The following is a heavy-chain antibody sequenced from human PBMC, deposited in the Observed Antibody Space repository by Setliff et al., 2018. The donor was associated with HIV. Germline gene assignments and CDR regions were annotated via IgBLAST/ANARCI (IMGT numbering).Heavy chain of an antibody. CDR3: ARGVRDNSGWSSYYFDY. J-gene: IGHJ4*02. D-gene: IGHD6-19*01. CDR1: GGSISSYY. V-gene: IGHV4-59*01. Sequence: SETLSLTCTVSGGSISSYYWSWIRKPPGKGLEWIGYIYYSGSTNYNPSLKSRVTISVDTSKNQFSLKLSSVTAADTAVYYCARGVRDNSGWSSYYFDYWGQGTLGTVSS. CDR2: IYYSGST.